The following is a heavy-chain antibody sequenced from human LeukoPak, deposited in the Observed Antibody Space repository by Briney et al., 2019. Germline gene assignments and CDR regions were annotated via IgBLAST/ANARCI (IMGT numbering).Heavy chain of an antibody. CDR2: ISGSGGST. J-gene: IGHJ4*02. D-gene: IGHD2-15*01. CDR3: AKDNIVVVVAAVFDY. V-gene: IGHV3-23*01. CDR1: GFTFSGYA. Sequence: GGSLRLSCAASGFTFSGYAMSGVRQAPGKGLEWVSAISGSGGSTYYADSVKGRFTISRDNSKNTLYLQMNSLRAEDTAVYYCAKDNIVVVVAAVFDYWGQGTLVTVSS.